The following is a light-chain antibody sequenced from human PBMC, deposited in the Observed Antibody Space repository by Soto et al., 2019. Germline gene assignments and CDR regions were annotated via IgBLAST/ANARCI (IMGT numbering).Light chain of an antibody. Sequence: EIVLTLSPGTLSLSPGERATLFCRASQSVSSIYLAWYQQKPGQAPRLLIYGASTRATGIPDRFSGSGSGTDFTLTISRLEPEDFAVYYCQQYGGSPPITFGQGTRLEIK. CDR2: GAS. V-gene: IGKV3-20*01. CDR1: QSVSSIY. CDR3: QQYGGSPPIT. J-gene: IGKJ5*01.